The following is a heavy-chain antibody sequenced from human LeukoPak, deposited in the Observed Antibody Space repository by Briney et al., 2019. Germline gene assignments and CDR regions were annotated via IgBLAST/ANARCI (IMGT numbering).Heavy chain of an antibody. CDR3: ASQGDYSGRGVEEDYYFDY. D-gene: IGHD1-26*01. V-gene: IGHV1-69*05. Sequence: GASVKVSCKASGGTFSSYAISWVRQAPGQGLEWMGRIIPIFGTANYAQKFQGRVTITTDESTSTAYMELSSLRSEDTAVYYCASQGDYSGRGVEEDYYFDYWGQGTLVTVSS. J-gene: IGHJ4*02. CDR2: IIPIFGTA. CDR1: GGTFSSYA.